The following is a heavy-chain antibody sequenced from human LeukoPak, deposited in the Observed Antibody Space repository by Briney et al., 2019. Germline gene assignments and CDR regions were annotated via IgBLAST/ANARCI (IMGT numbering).Heavy chain of an antibody. J-gene: IGHJ4*02. D-gene: IGHD1-26*01. CDR3: ARAPAGATGLFDY. CDR1: GGSISSYY. Sequence: PSETLSLICTVSGGSISSYYWSWIRQPPGKGLEWIGYIYYSGSTNYNPSLKSRVTISVDTSKNQFSLKLSSVTAADTAVYYCARAPAGATGLFDYWGQGTLVTVSS. V-gene: IGHV4-59*01. CDR2: IYYSGST.